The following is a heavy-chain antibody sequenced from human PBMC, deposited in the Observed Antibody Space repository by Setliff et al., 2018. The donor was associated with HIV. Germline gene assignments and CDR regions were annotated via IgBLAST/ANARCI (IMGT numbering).Heavy chain of an antibody. CDR3: ARVWRRYYDSSGYYRGNWFDP. J-gene: IGHJ5*02. CDR2: INHSGST. Sequence: TSETLSLTCTVSGGSISSSSYYWGWIRQPPGKGLEWIGEINHSGSTNYNPSLKSRVTISVDTSKNQFSLKLSSVTAADTAVYYCARVWRRYYDSSGYYRGNWFDPWGQGTLVTVSS. CDR1: GGSISSSSYY. V-gene: IGHV4-39*07. D-gene: IGHD3-22*01.